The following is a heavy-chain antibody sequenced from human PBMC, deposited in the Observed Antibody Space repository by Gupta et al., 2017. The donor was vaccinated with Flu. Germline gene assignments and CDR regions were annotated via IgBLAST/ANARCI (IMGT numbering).Heavy chain of an antibody. D-gene: IGHD2-21*02. CDR3: VRGLTYCGGDCSSGDH. J-gene: IGHJ4*02. CDR2: INPHTGAT. Sequence: QVQLVQSGAEVKQPGASVKVSCKASGYVFTARYIPWVRQAPGQGPEWMGCINPHTGATMYAQTFQGRVTMTEDASINTVYMELNRLKSGDTALYYCVRGLTYCGGDCSSGDHWGQGTLVAVSS. V-gene: IGHV1-2*02. CDR1: GYVFTARY.